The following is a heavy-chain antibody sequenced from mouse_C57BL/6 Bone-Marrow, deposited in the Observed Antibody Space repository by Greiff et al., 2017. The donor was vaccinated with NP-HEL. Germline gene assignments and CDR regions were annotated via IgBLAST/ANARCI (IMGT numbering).Heavy chain of an antibody. J-gene: IGHJ1*03. CDR2: IRLKSDNYAT. CDR1: GFTFSNYW. D-gene: IGHD1-1*01. Sequence: EVQLQESGGGLVQPGGSMKLSCVASGFTFSNYWMNWVRQSPEKGLEWVAQIRLKSDNYATHYAESVKGRFTISRDDSKSSVYLQMNNLRAEDTGIYYCTDYTGYFDVWGTGTTVTVSS. V-gene: IGHV6-3*01. CDR3: TDYTGYFDV.